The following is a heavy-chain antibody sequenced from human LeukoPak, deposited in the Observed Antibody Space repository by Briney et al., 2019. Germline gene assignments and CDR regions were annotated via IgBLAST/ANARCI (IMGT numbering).Heavy chain of an antibody. CDR2: ISSSSSYI. Sequence: PGGSLRLSCAASGFTFSRYAMNWVRQAPGKGLEWVSSISSSSSYIYYADSVKGRFTISRDNAKNSLYLQMNSLRAEDTAVYYCARDGHSSAGYVDYWGQGTLVTVSS. CDR3: ARDGHSSAGYVDY. V-gene: IGHV3-21*01. J-gene: IGHJ4*02. D-gene: IGHD6-13*01. CDR1: GFTFSRYA.